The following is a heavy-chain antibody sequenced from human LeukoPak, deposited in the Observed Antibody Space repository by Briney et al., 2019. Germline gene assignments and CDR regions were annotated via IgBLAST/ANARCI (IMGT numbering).Heavy chain of an antibody. CDR2: INPNSGDT. Sequence: ASVKVSCKASGYIFTGYYMHWVRQAPGQGLEWMGWINPNSGDTNYAQKFQGRVTMTRNTSISTAYMELSSLRSEDTAVYYCARGKYVAAAGIIGYWGQGTLVTVSS. J-gene: IGHJ4*02. V-gene: IGHV1-2*02. CDR1: GYIFTGYY. D-gene: IGHD6-13*01. CDR3: ARGKYVAAAGIIGY.